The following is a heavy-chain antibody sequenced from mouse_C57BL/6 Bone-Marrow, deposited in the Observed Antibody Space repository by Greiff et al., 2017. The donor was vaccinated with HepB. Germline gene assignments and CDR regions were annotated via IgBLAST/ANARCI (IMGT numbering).Heavy chain of an antibody. V-gene: IGHV14-4*01. J-gene: IGHJ2*01. CDR3: TSGKGY. CDR2: IYPENGDT. Sequence: EVQLQQSVAELVRPGASVKLSCTATGFNIKDDYMHWVKQRPEQGLEWIGWIYPENGDTEYASKFQGKATITADTSSNTAYMQLSSLTSEDTSVYYCTSGKGYWGQGTTLTVAS. CDR1: GFNIKDDY.